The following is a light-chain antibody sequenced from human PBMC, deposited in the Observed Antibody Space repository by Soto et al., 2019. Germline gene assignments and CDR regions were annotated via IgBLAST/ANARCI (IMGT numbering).Light chain of an antibody. CDR3: QQRTNWPLT. CDR1: ESVSTN. Sequence: EIEMTQSPATLSLAPGERVTLSCRASESVSTNLAWYQQKAGQAPRLLIYGASTRATGIPARFSGSGSGTEFTLTISSLQSEDFAVYYCQQRTNWPLTFGGGTKVDIK. J-gene: IGKJ4*01. CDR2: GAS. V-gene: IGKV3-15*01.